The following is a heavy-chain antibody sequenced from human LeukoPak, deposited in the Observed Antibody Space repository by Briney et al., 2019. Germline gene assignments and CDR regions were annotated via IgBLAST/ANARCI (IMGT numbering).Heavy chain of an antibody. J-gene: IGHJ4*02. CDR2: ISNTCSVT. CDR1: GFTFSSYE. Sequence: GGSLRLSCAGSGFTFSSYEMSWVRQAPGKGLGWVSYISNTCSVTNYADSAKGRFPISIDNARNTLFLQMNSLGAEGKGVYYCTVVRMVWGQGTLVTVSS. CDR3: TVVRMV. V-gene: IGHV3-48*03. D-gene: IGHD4-23*01.